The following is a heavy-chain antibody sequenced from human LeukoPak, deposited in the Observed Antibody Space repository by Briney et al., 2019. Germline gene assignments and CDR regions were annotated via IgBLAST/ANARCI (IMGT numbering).Heavy chain of an antibody. Sequence: GGSLRLSCAASGFSFENYNMNWVRQAPGKGLEWVSSISSSSSYIYYADSVKGRFTISRDNAKNSLYLQMNSLRAEDTAVYYCARVGSGWYFDYWGQGTLVTVSS. CDR3: ARVGSGWYFDY. V-gene: IGHV3-21*01. J-gene: IGHJ4*02. CDR1: GFSFENYN. CDR2: ISSSSSYI. D-gene: IGHD6-19*01.